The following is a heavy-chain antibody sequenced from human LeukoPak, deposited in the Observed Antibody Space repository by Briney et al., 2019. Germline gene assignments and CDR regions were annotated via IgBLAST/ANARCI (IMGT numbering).Heavy chain of an antibody. V-gene: IGHV4-61*01. CDR1: GGSISSSTYY. J-gene: IGHJ4*02. CDR3: ARDWSGYYHFDY. D-gene: IGHD3-3*01. CDR2: IYYSGST. Sequence: SETLSLTCTVSGGSISSSTYYWDWIRQPPGKGLEWIGYIYYSGSTNYNPSLKSRVTISVDTSKNQFSLKLSSVTAADTAVYYCARDWSGYYHFDYWGQGTLVTVSS.